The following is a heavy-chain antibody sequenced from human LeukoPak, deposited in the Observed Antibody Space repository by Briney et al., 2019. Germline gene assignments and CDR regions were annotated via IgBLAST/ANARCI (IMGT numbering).Heavy chain of an antibody. J-gene: IGHJ4*02. CDR3: AMMTYYYDSSGYYPLGFDY. CDR2: IYYSGST. D-gene: IGHD3-22*01. Sequence: PSETLSLTCTVSGGSISSYYWSWIRQPPGKGLEWIGYIYYSGSTNYNPSLKSRVTISVDTSKNQFSLKLSSVTAADTAVYYCAMMTYYYDSSGYYPLGFDYWGQGTLVTVSS. V-gene: IGHV4-59*01. CDR1: GGSISSYY.